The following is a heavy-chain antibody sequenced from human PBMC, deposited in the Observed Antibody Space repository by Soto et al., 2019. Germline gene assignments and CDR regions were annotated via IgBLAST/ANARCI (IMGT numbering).Heavy chain of an antibody. Sequence: SVKVSCKASGGTFSSYAISWVRQAPGQGLEWMGGIIPIFGTANYAQKFQGRVTITADKSTSTAYMQLNSVTPEDTAVYYCARDLSYPAGTGQLVDWGQGTLVTVSS. D-gene: IGHD1-1*01. CDR1: GGTFSSYA. V-gene: IGHV1-69*06. CDR3: ARDLSYPAGTGQLVD. J-gene: IGHJ4*02. CDR2: IIPIFGTA.